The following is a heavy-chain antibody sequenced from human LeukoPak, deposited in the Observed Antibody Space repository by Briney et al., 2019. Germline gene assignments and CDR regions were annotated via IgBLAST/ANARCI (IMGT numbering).Heavy chain of an antibody. CDR3: TRLADIVVVPTTS. D-gene: IGHD2-2*01. V-gene: IGHV3-73*01. CDR1: GFTFSDSA. CDR2: IRGKVNNYAT. J-gene: IGHJ5*02. Sequence: SGGSLRLSCAASGFTFSDSAIHWVRQASGKGLEWVGRIRGKVNNYATVYAASVKGRFTISRDDSKNTAYLQMNTLQTDDTAVYYCTRLADIVVVPTTSWGQGTLVTVSS.